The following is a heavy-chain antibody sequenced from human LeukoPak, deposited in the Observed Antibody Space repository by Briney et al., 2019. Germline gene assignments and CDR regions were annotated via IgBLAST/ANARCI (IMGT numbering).Heavy chain of an antibody. J-gene: IGHJ4*02. CDR3: ARWSGYYDSSGYYYYFDY. CDR2: IGTAGDT. V-gene: IGHV3-13*01. Sequence: GGSLRLSCAASGFTFSSYDMHWVRQATGKGLEWVSAIGTAGDTYYPGSVKGRFTISRENAKNSLYLQMNSLRAGDTAVYYCARWSGYYDSSGYYYYFDYWGQGTLVTASS. CDR1: GFTFSSYD. D-gene: IGHD3-22*01.